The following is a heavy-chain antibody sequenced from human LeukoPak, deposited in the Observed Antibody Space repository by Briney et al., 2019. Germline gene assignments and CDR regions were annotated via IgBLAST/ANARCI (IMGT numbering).Heavy chain of an antibody. CDR1: GGSISSGSYY. CDR2: IYTSGST. J-gene: IGHJ4*02. D-gene: IGHD7-27*01. Sequence: PSQTLSLTCTVSGGSISSGSYYWSWIRQPAGKGLEWIGRIYTSGSTNYNPSLKSRVTISVDTSENQFSLKLSSVTAADTAVYYCARDLGNWDIDYWGQGILVTVSS. V-gene: IGHV4-61*02. CDR3: ARDLGNWDIDY.